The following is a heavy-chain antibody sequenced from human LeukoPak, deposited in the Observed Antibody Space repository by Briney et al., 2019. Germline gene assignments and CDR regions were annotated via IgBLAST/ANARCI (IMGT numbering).Heavy chain of an antibody. CDR1: GFSLSDYY. CDR3: AKDSSGWYDESWFDP. CDR2: ISGDGGST. Sequence: PGGSLRLSCAASGFSLSDYYMSWIRQAPGKGLEWVSLISGDGGSTYYADSVKGRFTISRDNSKNSLYLQMNSLRTEDTALYYCAKDSSGWYDESWFDPWGQGTLVTVSS. J-gene: IGHJ5*02. V-gene: IGHV3-43*02. D-gene: IGHD6-19*01.